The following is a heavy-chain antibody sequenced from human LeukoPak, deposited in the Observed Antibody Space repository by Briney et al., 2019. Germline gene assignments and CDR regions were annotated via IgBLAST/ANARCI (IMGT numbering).Heavy chain of an antibody. V-gene: IGHV3-23*01. CDR3: ARNSGWYGVS. CDR2: SSSSDDGK. Sequence: GGSLRLSCTASGLSLNNYAMSWVRQVPGKGLEWVSASSSSDDGKWYAESVRGRFTISRDNSKNTLYLQLNSLRGDDTAVYYCARNSGWYGVSWGQGTLVTVSS. CDR1: GLSLNNYA. J-gene: IGHJ4*02. D-gene: IGHD6-19*01.